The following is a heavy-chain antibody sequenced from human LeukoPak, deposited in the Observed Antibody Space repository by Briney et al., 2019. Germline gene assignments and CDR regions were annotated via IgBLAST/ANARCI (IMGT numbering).Heavy chain of an antibody. CDR2: INHSGST. J-gene: IGHJ4*02. V-gene: IGHV4-34*01. D-gene: IGHD3-10*01. CDR3: ARGGWFGTSRQRGSSTLDY. Sequence: SETLSLTCAVYGGSFSGYYWSWIRQPPGKGLEWIGEINHSGSTNYNPSLKSRVTISVDTSKNQFSLKLSSVTAADTAVYYCARGGWFGTSRQRGSSTLDYWGQGTLVTVSS. CDR1: GGSFSGYY.